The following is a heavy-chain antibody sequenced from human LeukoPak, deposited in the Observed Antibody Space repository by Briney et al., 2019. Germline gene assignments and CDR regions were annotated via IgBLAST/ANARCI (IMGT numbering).Heavy chain of an antibody. J-gene: IGHJ4*02. CDR1: GGPISSYY. CDR2: IYYSGST. CDR3: ATYSSSWYGFDY. Sequence: SETLSLTCTVSGGPISSYYWSWIRQPPGKGLEWIGYIYYSGSTNYNPSLKSRVTMSVDTSKNQFSLKLNSVTAADTAVYYCATYSSSWYGFDYWGQGTLVTVSS. V-gene: IGHV4-59*08. D-gene: IGHD6-13*01.